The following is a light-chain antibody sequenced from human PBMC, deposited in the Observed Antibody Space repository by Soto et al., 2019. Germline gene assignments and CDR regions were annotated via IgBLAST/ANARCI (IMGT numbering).Light chain of an antibody. V-gene: IGKV1-6*02. CDR3: LQDHNYPLT. CDR2: AAA. J-gene: IGKJ4*01. CDR1: QGIEND. Sequence: AIQMAQSPSSLSASVGDRVTITCRASQGIENDVGWFQQKPGKAPKLLIYAAATLQSGVPSRFSGSRSGTDFTLTISRLQPEDFATYYCLQDHNYPLTFGGGTKVEIK.